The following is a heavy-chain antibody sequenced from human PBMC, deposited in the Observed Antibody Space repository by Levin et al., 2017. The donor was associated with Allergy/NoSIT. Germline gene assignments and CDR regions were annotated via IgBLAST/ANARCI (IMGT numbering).Heavy chain of an antibody. V-gene: IGHV3-7*03. CDR1: GFTFSSHW. D-gene: IGHD6-19*01. J-gene: IGHJ4*02. CDR3: ARGAGWLPDY. Sequence: GESLKISCAASGFTFSSHWMNWVRQTPGKGLEWVANIKQDGSEKYYVGSVKGRFTISRDNATDSLYLQMNGLRAEDTAVYYCARGAGWLPDYWGQGTLVTVSA. CDR2: IKQDGSEK.